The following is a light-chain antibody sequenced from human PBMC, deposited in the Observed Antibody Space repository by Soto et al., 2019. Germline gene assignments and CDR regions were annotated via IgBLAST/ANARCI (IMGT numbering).Light chain of an antibody. CDR3: SSSASSSSYV. CDR1: SSDVGGYNH. J-gene: IGLJ1*01. CDR2: EVT. V-gene: IGLV2-14*01. Sequence: QSVLTQPASVSGSPGQSITISCTGTSSDVGGYNHVSWYQIHPGKAPKLIIYEVTSRPSGVSYRFSGSKSGNSASLTISGLQAEDEADYYCSSSASSSSYVFGGGTKVTVL.